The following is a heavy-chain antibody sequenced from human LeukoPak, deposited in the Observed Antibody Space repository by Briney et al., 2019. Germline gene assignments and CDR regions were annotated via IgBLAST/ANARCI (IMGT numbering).Heavy chain of an antibody. CDR2: MYYDGST. V-gene: IGHV4-39*01. J-gene: IGHJ4*02. Sequence: SETLSLTCTVSGGSTYSTTYYWGWIRQPPGKGLEWIGSMYYDGSTYYNPSLKSRVTISVDTSKNQFSLKLISVTAADTAVYFCARRSDSGSDDGEDYFDYWGQGTLVTVSS. D-gene: IGHD1-26*01. CDR1: GGSTYSTTYY. CDR3: ARRSDSGSDDGEDYFDY.